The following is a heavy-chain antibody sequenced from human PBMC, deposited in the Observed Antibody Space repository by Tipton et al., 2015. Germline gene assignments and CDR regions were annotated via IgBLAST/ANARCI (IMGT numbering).Heavy chain of an antibody. Sequence: GLVKPSETLPLTCTVSGGSISSSSYYWGWIRQPPGKGLEWVGTIYYSGDTFYNPSLKSRIAVSVDTSKNQFSLRLNSVTAADTAVYYCASSHYPFWSGYYGSFDCWGQGSLVTVSS. D-gene: IGHD3-3*01. CDR3: ASSHYPFWSGYYGSFDC. J-gene: IGHJ4*02. V-gene: IGHV4-39*01. CDR1: GGSISSSSYY. CDR2: IYYSGDT.